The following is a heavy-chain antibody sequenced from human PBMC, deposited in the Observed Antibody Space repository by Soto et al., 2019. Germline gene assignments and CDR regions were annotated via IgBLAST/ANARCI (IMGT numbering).Heavy chain of an antibody. Sequence: GGSLRLSCAASGFTFSSYGMHWVRQAPGKGLEWVAVIWYDGSNKYYADSVKGRFTISRDNSKNTLYLQMNSLRAEDTAVYYSVKDRGYDTLYFDYWGQGTLVTVSS. V-gene: IGHV3-33*06. CDR3: VKDRGYDTLYFDY. CDR2: IWYDGSNK. D-gene: IGHD5-12*01. CDR1: GFTFSSYG. J-gene: IGHJ4*02.